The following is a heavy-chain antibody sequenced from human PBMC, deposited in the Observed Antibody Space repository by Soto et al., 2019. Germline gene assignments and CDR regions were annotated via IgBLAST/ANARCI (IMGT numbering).Heavy chain of an antibody. D-gene: IGHD2-2*01. J-gene: IGHJ6*02. CDR2: ISSSGSTI. CDR3: AREIVVPAGYYYYYGMDV. CDR1: GFTFSNAW. Sequence: VGSLRLSCAASGFTFSNAWMNWVRQAPGKGLEWVSYISSSGSTIYYADSVKGRFTISRDNAKNSLYLQMNSLRAEDTAVYYCAREIVVPAGYYYYYGMDVWGQGTTVTVSS. V-gene: IGHV3-48*04.